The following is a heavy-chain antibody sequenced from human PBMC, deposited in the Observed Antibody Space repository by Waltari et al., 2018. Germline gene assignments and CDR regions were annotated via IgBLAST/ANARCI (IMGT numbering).Heavy chain of an antibody. J-gene: IGHJ4*02. D-gene: IGHD2-21*01. CDR2: INAGNGNT. CDR1: GYTFTSYA. V-gene: IGHV1-3*01. CDR3: ARDVMATTRPGGS. Sequence: QVQLVQSGAEVKKPGASVKVSCKASGYTFTSYAMHWVRQAPGQRLEWMGWINAGNGNTKNSQNFQGRVTITRDTSASTAYMELSSLRSEDTAVYYCARDVMATTRPGGSWGQGTLVTVSS.